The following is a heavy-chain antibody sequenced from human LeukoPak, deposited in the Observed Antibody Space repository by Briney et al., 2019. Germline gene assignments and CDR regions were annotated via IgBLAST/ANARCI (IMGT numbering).Heavy chain of an antibody. Sequence: GGSLRLSCAASGFTFSSYAMHWVRQAPGKGLEWVAVISYDGSNKYYADSVKGRFTISRDNSKNTLYLQMNSLRAEDTAVYYCARGSPYYYDSSGSYFDYWGQGTLVTVSS. V-gene: IGHV3-30-3*01. CDR3: ARGSPYYYDSSGSYFDY. J-gene: IGHJ4*02. CDR2: ISYDGSNK. CDR1: GFTFSSYA. D-gene: IGHD3-22*01.